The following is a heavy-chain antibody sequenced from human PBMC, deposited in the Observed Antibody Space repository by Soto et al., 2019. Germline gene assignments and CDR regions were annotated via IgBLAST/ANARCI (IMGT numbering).Heavy chain of an antibody. D-gene: IGHD2-15*01. Sequence: QVQLLQSAAEVKKPGSSLKVSCKVFGETLNSNPIGWVRQAPGQGLEWVGGIVPLSDRTNYAQELQGRVSVTAEGSTSTVYMELSNLKSDDTAVYYWARKSGRDCHSGGGCFSLDVWGQGSLITVSS. CDR1: GETLNSNP. J-gene: IGHJ4*02. CDR2: IVPLSDRT. V-gene: IGHV1-69*01. CDR3: ARKSGRDCHSGGGCFSLDV.